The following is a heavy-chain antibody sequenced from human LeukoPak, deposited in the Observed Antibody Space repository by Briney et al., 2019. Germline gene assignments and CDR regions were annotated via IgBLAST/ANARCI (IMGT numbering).Heavy chain of an antibody. D-gene: IGHD3-22*01. J-gene: IGHJ4*02. Sequence: GGSLRLSCAASGFTFSSYAMGWVRQAPGKGPDWVSSISGSGGHTYFADSARGRFTISRDNSKNTLDLQMNSLKVEDTAVYYGAKFRYHSNDNNYLDFNYWGQGTLVTVSS. CDR1: GFTFSSYA. V-gene: IGHV3-23*01. CDR3: AKFRYHSNDNNYLDFNY. CDR2: ISGSGGHT.